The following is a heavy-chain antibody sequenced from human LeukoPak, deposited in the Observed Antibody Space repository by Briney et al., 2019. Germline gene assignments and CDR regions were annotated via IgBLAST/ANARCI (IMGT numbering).Heavy chain of an antibody. CDR1: GYTFTNYA. Sequence: ASVKVSCKASGYTFTNYAISWVRQAPGQGLEWMGRISAYSGNTNYAQKLQGRVTMTTATSTSTAYMELRSLRSDDTAVYFCARGRDYYGSSDYPGPTYFDYWGQGTLVTVSS. CDR2: ISAYSGNT. CDR3: ARGRDYYGSSDYPGPTYFDY. J-gene: IGHJ4*02. D-gene: IGHD3-22*01. V-gene: IGHV1-18*01.